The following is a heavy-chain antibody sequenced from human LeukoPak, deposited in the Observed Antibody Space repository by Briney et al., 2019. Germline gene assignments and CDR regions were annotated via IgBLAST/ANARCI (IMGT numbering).Heavy chain of an antibody. CDR1: GGSISSGDYY. Sequence: SETLSLTCSVSGGSISSGDYYWSWIRQPAGKGLEWIGRSYTSGSTNYNPSLKSRVTISVDTSKNQFSLKLNSVTAADTAVYYCARRGGLNWFDPWGQGTLVTVSS. D-gene: IGHD3-10*01. CDR2: SYTSGST. CDR3: ARRGGLNWFDP. J-gene: IGHJ5*02. V-gene: IGHV4-61*02.